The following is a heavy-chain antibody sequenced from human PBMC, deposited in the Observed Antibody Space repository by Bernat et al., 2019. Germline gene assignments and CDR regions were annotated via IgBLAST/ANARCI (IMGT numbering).Heavy chain of an antibody. CDR1: GYSFTSYW. CDR3: ARVSGTTNDAFDI. CDR2: IYPGDSGT. D-gene: IGHD1-1*01. Sequence: EVQLVQSGAEVKKPGESLKISCRVSGYSFTSYWIGWVRQISGKGLEWMGIIYPGDSGTRYSPSFQGQVTISADKSISTAYLQWSSLKASDTAMYYCARVSGTTNDAFDIWGQGTMVTVSS. V-gene: IGHV5-51*01. J-gene: IGHJ3*02.